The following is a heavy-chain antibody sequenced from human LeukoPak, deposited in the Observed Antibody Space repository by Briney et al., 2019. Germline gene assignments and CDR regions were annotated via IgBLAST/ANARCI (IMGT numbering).Heavy chain of an antibody. CDR2: INHSGST. J-gene: IGHJ3*02. CDR3: ARFQDIVVVPAAVDAFDI. Sequence: SETLSLTCAVYGGSFSGHYWSWIRQPPGKGLEWIGEINHSGSTNYNPPLKSRVTISVDTSKNQFSLKLSSVTAADTAVYYYARFQDIVVVPAAVDAFDIWGQGTMVTVSS. V-gene: IGHV4-34*01. CDR1: GGSFSGHY. D-gene: IGHD2-2*01.